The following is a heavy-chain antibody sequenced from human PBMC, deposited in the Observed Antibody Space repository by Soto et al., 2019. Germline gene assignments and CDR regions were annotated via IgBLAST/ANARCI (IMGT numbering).Heavy chain of an antibody. CDR2: IYYSGTT. V-gene: IGHV4-59*01. CDR3: ARDESPLNYYYYGMGV. CDR1: GGSIGTYY. Sequence: SETLSLTCTVSGGSIGTYYWSWIRQPPGKGLEWIGNIYYSGTTSYNPSLKSRVTISVDTSKNQFSLKLTSVTAADTAVYYCARDESPLNYYYYGMGVWGQGTTVTVSS. J-gene: IGHJ6*02.